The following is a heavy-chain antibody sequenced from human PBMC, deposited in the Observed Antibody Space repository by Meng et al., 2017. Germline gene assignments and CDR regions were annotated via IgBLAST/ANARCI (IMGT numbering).Heavy chain of an antibody. V-gene: IGHV1-2*02. J-gene: IGHJ4*02. D-gene: IGHD2-15*01. CDR1: GYTFTGYY. CDR2: INPNSGGT. Sequence: ASVKVSCKASGYTFTGYYMHWVRQAPGQGLEWMGWINPNSGGTNYAQKFQGRVTMTRDTSISTAYMELSRLRSDDTAVHYCARIGYCSGGSCYSFDYWGQGTLVTVSS. CDR3: ARIGYCSGGSCYSFDY.